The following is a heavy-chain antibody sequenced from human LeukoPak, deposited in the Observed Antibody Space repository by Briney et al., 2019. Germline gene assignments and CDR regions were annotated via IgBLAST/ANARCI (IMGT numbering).Heavy chain of an antibody. CDR3: ASTRRAAVAGRFDS. CDR2: IYHSGNT. Sequence: PSETLSLTCTVSGASISSNYWSWIRQPPGKGLEWIGYIYHSGNTNYSPSLESRVTMSVDESKNQFSLRVHFVSAADTAVYYCASTRRAAVAGRFDSWGQGTLVTVSS. J-gene: IGHJ4*02. D-gene: IGHD6-19*01. V-gene: IGHV4-4*09. CDR1: GASISSNY.